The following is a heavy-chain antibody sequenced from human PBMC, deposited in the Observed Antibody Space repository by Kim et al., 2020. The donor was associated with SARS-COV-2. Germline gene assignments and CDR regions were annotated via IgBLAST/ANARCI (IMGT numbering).Heavy chain of an antibody. Sequence: SETLSLTCAVYGGSFSGYYWSWIRQPPGKGLEWIGEINHSGSTNYNPSLKSRVTISVDTSKNQFSLKLSSVTAADTAVYYCARGSSSRYFDLWGRGTLVTVSS. CDR1: GGSFSGYY. CDR3: ARGSSSRYFDL. V-gene: IGHV4-34*01. J-gene: IGHJ2*01. D-gene: IGHD6-6*01. CDR2: INHSGST.